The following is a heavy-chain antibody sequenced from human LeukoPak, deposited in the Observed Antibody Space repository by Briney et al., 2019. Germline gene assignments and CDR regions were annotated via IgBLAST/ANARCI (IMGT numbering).Heavy chain of an antibody. V-gene: IGHV3-23*01. CDR2: ISGNGDIT. Sequence: PGGSLRLSCAASGFTFSNYAMSWVRQAPGKGLEWVSAISGNGDITYYTDSVKGRFTISRDNSKNTPYLQMNSLRAEDTAIYYCAKVTGGDMITYGGLDYWGQGTLVTVSS. CDR1: GFTFSNYA. D-gene: IGHD3-16*01. J-gene: IGHJ4*02. CDR3: AKVTGGDMITYGGLDY.